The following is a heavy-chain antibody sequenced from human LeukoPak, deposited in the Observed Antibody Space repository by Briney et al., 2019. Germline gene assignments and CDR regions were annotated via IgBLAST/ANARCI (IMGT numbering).Heavy chain of an antibody. Sequence: GGSLRLSCAASGFTFSSYWMHWVRQAPGKGLVWVSRINSDGSSTNYADAVKGRFTISRDNAKNTLYLQTNSLRAEDTAVYYCARGGSSWSAFDIWGQGAMVIVSS. CDR3: ARGGSSWSAFDI. CDR2: INSDGSST. V-gene: IGHV3-74*01. D-gene: IGHD6-13*01. CDR1: GFTFSSYW. J-gene: IGHJ3*02.